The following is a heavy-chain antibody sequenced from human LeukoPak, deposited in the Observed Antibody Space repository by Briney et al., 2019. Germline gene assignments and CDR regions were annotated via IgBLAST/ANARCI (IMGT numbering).Heavy chain of an antibody. CDR2: ISSSGSTT. V-gene: IGHV3-48*03. J-gene: IGHJ6*02. CDR3: ARRQAYYYDSSGYFYYYGMDV. Sequence: PGGSLRLSCAASGFTFSSYEMNWVRQAPGKGLEWVSYISSSGSTTYYADSVKGRFTISRDNAKNSLYLQMNSLRAEDTAVYYCARRQAYYYDSSGYFYYYGMDVWGQGTTVTVSS. CDR1: GFTFSSYE. D-gene: IGHD3-22*01.